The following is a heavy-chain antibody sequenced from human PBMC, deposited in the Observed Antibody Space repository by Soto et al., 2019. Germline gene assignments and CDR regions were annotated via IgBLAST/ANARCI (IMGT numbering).Heavy chain of an antibody. D-gene: IGHD2-21*02. Sequence: GGSLRLSCAASGFTFSSYGMHWVRQAPGKGLEWVAVIWYDGSNKYYADSVKGRFTISRDNSKSTLYLQMNSLRAEDTAVYYCARDRCGGDCPAFDYWGQGTLVTVSS. J-gene: IGHJ4*02. CDR3: ARDRCGGDCPAFDY. CDR1: GFTFSSYG. V-gene: IGHV3-33*01. CDR2: IWYDGSNK.